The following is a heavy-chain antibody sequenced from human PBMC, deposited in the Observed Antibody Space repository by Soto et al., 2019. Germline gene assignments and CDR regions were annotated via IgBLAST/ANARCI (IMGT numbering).Heavy chain of an antibody. D-gene: IGHD6-13*01. J-gene: IGHJ4*02. CDR2: ISWNSGSI. CDR1: GFTFDDYA. V-gene: IGHV3-9*01. CDR3: AKDRVSAAAGTSPIDY. Sequence: GGSLRLSCAASGFTFDDYAMHWVRQAPGKGLEWVSGISWNSGSIGYADSVKGRFTISRDNAKNSLYLQMNSLRAEDTALYYCAKDRVSAAAGTSPIDYWGQGTLVTVSS.